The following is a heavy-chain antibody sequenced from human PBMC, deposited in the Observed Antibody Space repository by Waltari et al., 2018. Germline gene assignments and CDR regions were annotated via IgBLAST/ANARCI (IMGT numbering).Heavy chain of an antibody. CDR2: IYYSGST. V-gene: IGHV4-39*01. J-gene: IGHJ3*02. Sequence: QLQLQESGPGLVKPSETLSLTCTVSGGSISSSSYYWGWIRQPPGKGLEWIGSIYYSGSTYYSPSLKSRVTISVDTSKNQFSLKLSSVTAADTAVYYCARHDSTVGVRMTFDIWGQGTMVTVSS. CDR1: GGSISSSSYY. CDR3: ARHDSTVGVRMTFDI. D-gene: IGHD1-26*01.